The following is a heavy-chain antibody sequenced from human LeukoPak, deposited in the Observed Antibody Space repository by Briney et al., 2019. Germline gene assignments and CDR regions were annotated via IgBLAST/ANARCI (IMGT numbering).Heavy chain of an antibody. CDR1: GFTFDDYA. CDR2: ISWNSGSI. J-gene: IGHJ4*02. V-gene: IGHV3-9*01. D-gene: IGHD3-3*01. CDR3: AKGEWLSPFDY. Sequence: PGRSLRLSCAASGFTFDDYAMHWVRQAPGKGPEWVSGISWNSGSIGYADSVKGRFTISRDNSKNTLYLQMNSLRAEDTAVYCCAKGEWLSPFDYWGQGTLVTASS.